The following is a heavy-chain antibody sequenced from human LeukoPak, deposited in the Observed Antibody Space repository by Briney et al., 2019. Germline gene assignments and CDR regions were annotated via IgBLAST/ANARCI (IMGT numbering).Heavy chain of an antibody. CDR2: INSDGSAT. CDR3: ATDPDSGGWSTFDY. Sequence: GGSLRLSCAASGFAFSRNCMHWVRQAPGKGLVWVSRINSDGSATHYADSVKGRFTISRDNAKNTLYLQMNSLRAEDTAVYYCATDPDSGGWSTFDYWGQGTLVTVSS. V-gene: IGHV3-74*01. D-gene: IGHD6-19*01. CDR1: GFAFSRNC. J-gene: IGHJ4*02.